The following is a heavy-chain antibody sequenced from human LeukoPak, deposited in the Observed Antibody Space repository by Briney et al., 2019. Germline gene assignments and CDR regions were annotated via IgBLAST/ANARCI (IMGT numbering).Heavy chain of an antibody. CDR3: AKDPSAVYDILTGQNYFDY. CDR2: ISYDSSNY. V-gene: IGHV3-30*04. Sequence: PGRSLRLSCAASGFTLSTYAMHWVRQAPGRGLEWVAVISYDSSNYYYADSVKGRFTISRDNSKNTLYLQMNSLRAEDTAVYYCAKDPSAVYDILTGQNYFDYWGQGTLVTVSS. J-gene: IGHJ4*02. D-gene: IGHD3-9*01. CDR1: GFTLSTYA.